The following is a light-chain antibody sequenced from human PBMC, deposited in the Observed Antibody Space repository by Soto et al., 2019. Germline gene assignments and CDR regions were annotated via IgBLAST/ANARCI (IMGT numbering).Light chain of an antibody. V-gene: IGKV3-20*01. CDR1: QSVPRSY. CDR2: DAS. Sequence: EIVLTQSPGTLSLSPCERATLSSSASQSVPRSYLAWYQQKPGQAPRLLIHDASSRATGIPDRFSGSGSGTDFTLTISRLEPEDFAVYYCQQYGGSPRTFGQGTKVDNK. J-gene: IGKJ1*01. CDR3: QQYGGSPRT.